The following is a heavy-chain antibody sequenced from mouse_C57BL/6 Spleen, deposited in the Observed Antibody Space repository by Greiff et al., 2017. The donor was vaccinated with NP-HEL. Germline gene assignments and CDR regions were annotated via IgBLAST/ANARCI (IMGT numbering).Heavy chain of an antibody. J-gene: IGHJ4*01. Sequence: DVKLVESGGGLVKPGGSLKLSCAASGFTFSDYGMHWVRQAPEKGLEWVAYISSGSSTIYYADTVKGRFTISRDNAKNTLFLQMTSLRSEDTAMYYCARGALYYDYLYAMDYWGQGTSVTVSS. V-gene: IGHV5-17*01. CDR3: ARGALYYDYLYAMDY. CDR1: GFTFSDYG. CDR2: ISSGSSTI. D-gene: IGHD2-4*01.